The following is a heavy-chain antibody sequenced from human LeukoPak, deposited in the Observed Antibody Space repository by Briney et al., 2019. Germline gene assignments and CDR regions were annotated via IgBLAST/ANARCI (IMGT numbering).Heavy chain of an antibody. D-gene: IGHD3-16*01. CDR3: ARATPVGGVRFDY. CDR1: GVSISSFY. J-gene: IGHJ4*02. CDR2: IYTTGDT. Sequence: SETLSLTCTVSGVSISSFYWSWIRQPPGKGLEWIGSIYTTGDTRYNPSLKSRVTISVDTSKNQFSLKLSSVTAADTAVYYCARATPVGGVRFDYWGQGTLVTVSS. V-gene: IGHV4-4*09.